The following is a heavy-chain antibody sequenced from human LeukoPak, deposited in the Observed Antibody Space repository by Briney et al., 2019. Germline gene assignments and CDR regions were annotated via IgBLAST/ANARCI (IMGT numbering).Heavy chain of an antibody. CDR2: ISSSSSYI. D-gene: IGHD3-3*01. J-gene: IGHJ3*02. V-gene: IGHV3-21*01. CDR1: GFTFSNYN. Sequence: PGGSLRLSCATSGFTFSNYNMNWVRQAPGKGLEWVSYISSSSSYIYYADSVKGRFTISRDNAKNSLYLQMNSLRAEDTAVYYCARAGFLEWLPRIDAFDIWGQGTMVTVSS. CDR3: ARAGFLEWLPRIDAFDI.